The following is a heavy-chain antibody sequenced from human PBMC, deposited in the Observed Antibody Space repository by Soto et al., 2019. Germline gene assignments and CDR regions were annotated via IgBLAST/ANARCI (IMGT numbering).Heavy chain of an antibody. D-gene: IGHD2-2*01. V-gene: IGHV4-59*08. CDR3: ARAPIVVVPAAIRFDP. Sequence: SETLSLTCTVSGGSISNYYWSWIRQPPGKGLEWIGYAYYGGNTNYNPSLKSRVSISVDTSKSQFALKLNSVTVADTAVYYCARAPIVVVPAAIRFDPWGQGTLVTVSS. CDR1: GGSISNYY. J-gene: IGHJ5*02. CDR2: AYYGGNT.